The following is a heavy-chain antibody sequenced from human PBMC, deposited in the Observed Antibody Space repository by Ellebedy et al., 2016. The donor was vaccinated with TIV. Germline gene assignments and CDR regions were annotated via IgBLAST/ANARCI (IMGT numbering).Heavy chain of an antibody. Sequence: SETLSLTCTVYGGSFSDFYWSWIRQPPGKGLEWIGEIFHSGSASYNPSLKSRVSMSVDTSKLQFSLKLTSVTAADTAVYYCARHATTVGNPNMDVWGRGTTVTVSS. D-gene: IGHD4-23*01. CDR1: GGSFSDFY. CDR3: ARHATTVGNPNMDV. CDR2: IFHSGSA. J-gene: IGHJ6*03. V-gene: IGHV4-34*12.